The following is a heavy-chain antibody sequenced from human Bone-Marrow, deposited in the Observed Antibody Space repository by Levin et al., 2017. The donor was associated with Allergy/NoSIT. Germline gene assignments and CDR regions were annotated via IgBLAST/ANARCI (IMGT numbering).Heavy chain of an antibody. J-gene: IGHJ6*02. CDR1: GYTFTSYY. CDR2: INPSGGST. CDR3: ARMLIAVAGQGSGYYYYGMDV. D-gene: IGHD6-19*01. Sequence: ASVKVSCKASGYTFTSYYMHWVRQAPGQGLEWMGIINPSGGSTSYAQKFQGRVTMTRDTSTSTVYMELSSLRSEDTAVYYCARMLIAVAGQGSGYYYYGMDVWGQGTTVTVSS. V-gene: IGHV1-46*01.